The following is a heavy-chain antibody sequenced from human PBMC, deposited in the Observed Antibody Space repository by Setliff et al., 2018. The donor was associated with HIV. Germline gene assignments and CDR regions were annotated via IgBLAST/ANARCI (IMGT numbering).Heavy chain of an antibody. CDR2: INHSGST. D-gene: IGHD6-6*01. CDR1: GGSFSGYY. CDR3: ARGRHYSSSAPFAIDF. J-gene: IGHJ4*02. Sequence: PSETLSLTCAVYGGSFSGYYWSWIRQPPGKGLEWIGEINHSGSTNYNPSLKSRVAISVDTSKNQFSVKLSSVTAADTAVYYCARGRHYSSSAPFAIDFWGRGMLVTVSS. V-gene: IGHV4-34*01.